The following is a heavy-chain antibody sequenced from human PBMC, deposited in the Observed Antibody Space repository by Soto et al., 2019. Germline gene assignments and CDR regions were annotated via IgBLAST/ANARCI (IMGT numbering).Heavy chain of an antibody. J-gene: IGHJ4*02. V-gene: IGHV1-46*01. CDR1: GYTFTSYY. CDR2: INPSGGST. CDR3: ARDRVVVVPAAIRGGYYFDY. Sequence: ASVKVSCKASGYTFTSYYMHWVRQAPGQGLEWMGIINPSGGSTSYAQKFQGRVTMTRDTSTSSVYMELSSLSSEDTAVYYCARDRVVVVPAAIRGGYYFDYWGQGTLVTVSS. D-gene: IGHD2-2*02.